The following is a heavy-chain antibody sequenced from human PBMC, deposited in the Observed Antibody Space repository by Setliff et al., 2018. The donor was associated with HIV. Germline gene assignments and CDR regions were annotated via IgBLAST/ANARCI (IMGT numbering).Heavy chain of an antibody. Sequence: SVKVSCKSSGGTFSSYAISWVRQAPGQGLEWMGGIIPMFGRVNYAQKLQGRVTITADKPTTTAYMELSSLRSEDTAIYYCARGRGPSRFDYWGQGTLVTVSS. V-gene: IGHV1-69*06. CDR2: IIPMFGRV. CDR3: ARGRGPSRFDY. CDR1: GGTFSSYA. J-gene: IGHJ4*01.